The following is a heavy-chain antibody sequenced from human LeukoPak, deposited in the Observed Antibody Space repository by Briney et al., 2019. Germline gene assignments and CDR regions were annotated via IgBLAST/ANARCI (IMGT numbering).Heavy chain of an antibody. CDR3: TTLGLGVYDFWSPDDY. D-gene: IGHD3-3*01. J-gene: IGHJ4*02. CDR1: GFTVSSNY. Sequence: PGRSLRLSCAASGFTVSSNYMSWVRQAPGKGLEWVGRIKSKTDGGTTDYAAPVKGRFTISRDDSKNTLYLQMNSLKTEDTAVYYCTTLGLGVYDFWSPDDYWGQGTLVTVSS. V-gene: IGHV3-15*01. CDR2: IKSKTDGGTT.